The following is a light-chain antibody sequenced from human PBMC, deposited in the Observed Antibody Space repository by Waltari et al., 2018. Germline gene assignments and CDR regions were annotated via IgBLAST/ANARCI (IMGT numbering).Light chain of an antibody. CDR2: AAS. J-gene: IGKJ1*01. CDR1: HNIGRY. CDR3: QNHERLPAT. V-gene: IGKV3-20*01. Sequence: ELVLTQSPGTLSLSPGERATLSCRASHNIGRYLVWYQQKPGQPPRLLIYAASTRATGVPDMFSGSGSGTDCILTIARLEPEEFAVYFGQNHERLPATFGQGTKVEI.